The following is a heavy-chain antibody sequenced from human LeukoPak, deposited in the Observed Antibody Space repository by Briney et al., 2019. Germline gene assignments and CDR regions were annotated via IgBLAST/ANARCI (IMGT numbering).Heavy chain of an antibody. Sequence: SETLSLTCTVSGGSIRGYYWSWIRQPPGKRLEWIAYIYNSVTTNYNPSLKSRLTVSVDTSENQISLKLSSVTAADTAVYYCARAMGQWLVRGAFDIWGQGTMVTVSS. J-gene: IGHJ3*02. V-gene: IGHV4-59*01. CDR3: ARAMGQWLVRGAFDI. CDR2: IYNSVTT. CDR1: GGSIRGYY. D-gene: IGHD6-19*01.